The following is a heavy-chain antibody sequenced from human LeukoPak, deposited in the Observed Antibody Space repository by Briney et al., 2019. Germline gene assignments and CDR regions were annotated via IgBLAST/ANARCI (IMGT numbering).Heavy chain of an antibody. J-gene: IGHJ3*02. CDR2: INNDGSTT. Sequence: PGGSLRLSCAASEFTLSSYWMLWVRHAPGKGLVWVSRINNDGSTTSYAVSVKGRFTISRDNTKNTLYLQMNSLRAEDTAVYYCARPSTAINAFHIWGQGTMVTVSS. D-gene: IGHD2-21*02. CDR3: ARPSTAINAFHI. CDR1: EFTLSSYW. V-gene: IGHV3-74*01.